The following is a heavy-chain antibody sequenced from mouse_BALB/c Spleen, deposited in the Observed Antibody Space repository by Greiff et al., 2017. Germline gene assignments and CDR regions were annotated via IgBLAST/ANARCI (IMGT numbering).Heavy chain of an antibody. CDR1: GFNINDTY. CDR2: IDRANGNT. V-gene: IGHV14-3*02. D-gene: IGHD2-3*01. CDR3: ASWDDGYSYFAY. J-gene: IGHJ2*01. Sequence: VQLQQSGAELVKPGASVKLSCTASGFNINDTYMHWVQQRPEQGLEWIGRIDRANGNTKYDPKFQGKATITADTSDNTAYLQLSSLTSEDTAVYYCASWDDGYSYFAYWGQGTTLTVSA.